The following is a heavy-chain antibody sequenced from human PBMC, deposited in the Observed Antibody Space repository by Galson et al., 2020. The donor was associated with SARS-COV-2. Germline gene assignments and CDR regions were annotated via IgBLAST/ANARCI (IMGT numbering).Heavy chain of an antibody. CDR1: GFTFSNAW. CDR3: TTDRGFGYSETYGMDV. J-gene: IGHJ6*02. CDR2: IKSKTDGGTT. D-gene: IGHD5-18*01. V-gene: IGHV3-15*01. Sequence: GESLKISCAASGFTFSNAWMSWVRQAPGKGLEWVGRIKSKTDGGTTDYAAPVKGRFTISRDDSKNTLYLQMNSLKTEDTAVYYCTTDRGFGYSETYGMDVWGQGTTVTVSS.